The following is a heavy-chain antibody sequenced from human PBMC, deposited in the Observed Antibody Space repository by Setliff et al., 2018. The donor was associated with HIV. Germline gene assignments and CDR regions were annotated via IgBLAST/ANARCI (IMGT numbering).Heavy chain of an antibody. Sequence: ASVKVSCKAFGYTFTDHHIHWVRQAPGQGLEWMGWINPNRGVTTYAQNFQGRVTMTSDTSISTVYMELNSLRSDDTAVFYCARGDDYGDFYFFDYWGQGTLVTVSS. CDR3: ARGDDYGDFYFFDY. J-gene: IGHJ4*02. CDR1: GYTFTDHH. D-gene: IGHD4-17*01. V-gene: IGHV1-2*02. CDR2: INPNRGVT.